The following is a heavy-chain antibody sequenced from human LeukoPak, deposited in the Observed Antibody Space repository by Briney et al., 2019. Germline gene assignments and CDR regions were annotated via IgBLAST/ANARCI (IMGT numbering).Heavy chain of an antibody. J-gene: IGHJ4*02. CDR1: GGSISSSSYY. CDR2: IYYSGST. V-gene: IGHV4-61*01. D-gene: IGHD3-22*01. Sequence: SETLSLTCTVSGGSISSSSYYWSWIRQPPGKGLEWLGYIYYSGSTKYNPSLKSRVTISVDTSKKQFSLKLTSVTSADTAVYYCARASIHDSSGYYYDYWGQGTLVTVSS. CDR3: ARASIHDSSGYYYDY.